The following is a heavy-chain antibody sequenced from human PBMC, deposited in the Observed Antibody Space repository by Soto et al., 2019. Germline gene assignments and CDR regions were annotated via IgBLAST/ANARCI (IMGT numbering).Heavy chain of an antibody. CDR3: AREGGSGSPDWYFNV. CDR2: IYLGGSI. V-gene: IGHV4-59*12. Sequence: SETLSLTCSVSGASISSYYYTWIRQTPGKGLEWIGYIYLGGSINYNPSFKSRVIISVDTSKNQFSLKLSSVTAADSAIYYCAREGGSGSPDWYFNVWGRGTLVTVSS. D-gene: IGHD1-26*01. CDR1: GASISSYY. J-gene: IGHJ2*01.